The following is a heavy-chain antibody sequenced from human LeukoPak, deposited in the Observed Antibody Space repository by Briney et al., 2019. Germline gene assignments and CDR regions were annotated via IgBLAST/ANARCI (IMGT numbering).Heavy chain of an antibody. CDR1: GGSISSYY. V-gene: IGHV4-59*01. J-gene: IGHJ5*02. D-gene: IGHD3-22*01. Sequence: PSETLSLTCTVSGGSISSYYWSWIRQPPGKGLEWIGYIYYSGSTNYNPSLKSRVTISVDTSKNQFSLQLRSVTAADTAVYYCARDPRITMTVVPPGGPWFDPWGQGTLVTVSS. CDR2: IYYSGST. CDR3: ARDPRITMTVVPPGGPWFDP.